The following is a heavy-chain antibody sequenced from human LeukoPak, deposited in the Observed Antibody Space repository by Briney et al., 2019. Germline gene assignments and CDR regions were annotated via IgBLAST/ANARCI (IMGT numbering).Heavy chain of an antibody. Sequence: GGSLRLSCAASGFTFSSYSMNWVRQAPGKGLEWVSSISSSSSYIYYADSVKGRFTVSRDNAKNSLYLQMNSLRAEDTAVYYCARGIAARPSAFDIWGQGTTVTVSS. CDR1: GFTFSSYS. V-gene: IGHV3-21*01. CDR3: ARGIAARPSAFDI. J-gene: IGHJ3*02. D-gene: IGHD6-6*01. CDR2: ISSSSSYI.